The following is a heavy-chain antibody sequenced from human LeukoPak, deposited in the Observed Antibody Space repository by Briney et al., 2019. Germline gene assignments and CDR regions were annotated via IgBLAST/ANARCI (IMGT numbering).Heavy chain of an antibody. CDR3: ARAKPTYCSSTSCPYDKADY. Sequence: PSETLSLTCAVYGGSFSGYYSSWIRQPPGKGLEWIGEINHSGSTNYNPSLKSRVTISVDTSKNQFSLKLSSVTAADTAVYYCARAKPTYCSSTSCPYDKADYWGQGTLVTVSS. D-gene: IGHD2-2*01. CDR1: GGSFSGYY. CDR2: INHSGST. V-gene: IGHV4-34*01. J-gene: IGHJ4*02.